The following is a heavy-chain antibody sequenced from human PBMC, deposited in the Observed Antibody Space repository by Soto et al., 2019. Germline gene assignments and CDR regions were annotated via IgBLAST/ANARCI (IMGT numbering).Heavy chain of an antibody. D-gene: IGHD6-6*01. CDR1: GGSISSYY. V-gene: IGHV4-59*01. CDR3: ARDSLVAARPHYYYGMDV. J-gene: IGHJ6*02. CDR2: IYYSGST. Sequence: SETLSLTXTVSGGSISSYYWSGIRQPPGKGLEWIGYIYYSGSTNYNPSLKSRVTISVDTSKNQFSLKLSSVTAADTAVYYCARDSLVAARPHYYYGMDVWGQETTVTVSS.